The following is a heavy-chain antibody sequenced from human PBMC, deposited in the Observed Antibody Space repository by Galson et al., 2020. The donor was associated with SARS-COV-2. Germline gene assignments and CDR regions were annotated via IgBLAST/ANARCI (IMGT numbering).Heavy chain of an antibody. J-gene: IGHJ2*01. Sequence: SETLSLTCAVSGGSISRPNWWTWVRQPPGKGLEWIGEIYHTGSTTYNPSLNSRVTISLDKSKNQFSLDLISVTAADTAVYYCARVLGYNYDSGNFLWYFDIWGRGTLVIVSS. D-gene: IGHD3-10*01. CDR3: ARVLGYNYDSGNFLWYFDI. V-gene: IGHV4-4*02. CDR2: IYHTGST. CDR1: GGSISRPNW.